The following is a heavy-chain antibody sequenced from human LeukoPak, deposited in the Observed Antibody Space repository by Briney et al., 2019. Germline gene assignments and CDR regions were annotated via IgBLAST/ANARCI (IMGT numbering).Heavy chain of an antibody. V-gene: IGHV3-74*01. J-gene: IGHJ4*02. CDR3: VVGGSPGY. CDR2: ISTDGYTT. D-gene: IGHD2-15*01. CDR1: GLAFSAYK. Sequence: GESMRLSCAASGLAFSAYKMHWVRQAPRKGLVWVSRISTDGYTTDYADFVQGRFTASRDNTKNTWSLEMNSLRAEDTAVYYCVVGGSPGYWGQGTLVTVSS.